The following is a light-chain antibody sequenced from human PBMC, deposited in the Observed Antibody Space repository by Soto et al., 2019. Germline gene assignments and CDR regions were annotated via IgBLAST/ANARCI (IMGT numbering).Light chain of an antibody. Sequence: QSVLTQPASVSGSPGQSITTSCTGTSSDVGGYNYVSWYQQHPGKAPKLMIYDVSNRPSGVSNRFSGSKSGNTASLTISGLQAEDEADYYCSSYTSSGTHNYVFGTGTKVTVL. V-gene: IGLV2-14*01. J-gene: IGLJ1*01. CDR1: SSDVGGYNY. CDR2: DVS. CDR3: SSYTSSGTHNYV.